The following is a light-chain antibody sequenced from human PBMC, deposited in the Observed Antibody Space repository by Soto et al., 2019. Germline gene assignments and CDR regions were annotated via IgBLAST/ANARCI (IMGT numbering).Light chain of an antibody. V-gene: IGKV4-1*01. CDR3: QQYSSRVT. Sequence: DIVMTQSPDSLAVSLGERATINCKSSQSVLYSSNNKNYLAWYQQKPGQPPKLLIYWTSTRASGVPDRFSGSGSGTDFTLTISSLQAEDVAVYYCQQYSSRVTFGGGTKVEIK. J-gene: IGKJ4*01. CDR2: WTS. CDR1: QSVLYSSNNKNY.